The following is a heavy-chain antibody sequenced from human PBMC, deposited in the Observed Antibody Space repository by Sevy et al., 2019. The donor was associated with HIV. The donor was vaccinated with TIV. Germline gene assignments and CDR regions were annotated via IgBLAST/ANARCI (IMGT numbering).Heavy chain of an antibody. CDR2: IKTKSVGGAI. CDR1: GFTVSNVW. D-gene: IGHD3-3*01. J-gene: IGHJ3*02. V-gene: IGHV3-15*01. Sequence: GGSLRLSCAASGFTVSNVWMNWVRQISEKGLQWVGRIKTKSVGGAINYATPVKGRFVMSREDSKNKLYLQMNSLKTEDTGLYYCTTISSGAFDIWGQGTTVTVSS. CDR3: TTISSGAFDI.